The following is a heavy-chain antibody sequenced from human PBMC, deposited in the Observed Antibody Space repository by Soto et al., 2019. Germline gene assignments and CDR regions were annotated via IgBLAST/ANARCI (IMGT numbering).Heavy chain of an antibody. Sequence: KASETLSLTCTVSSGSISVTDVFWGWIRQPPGKGLEWIGNVDYSGTAYFSPSLATRVTFHVDTSKNQFSLTLYSVTAADTAVYYCARITGRDLDYWGQGILVTVSS. CDR2: VDYSGTA. J-gene: IGHJ4*02. CDR3: ARITGRDLDY. D-gene: IGHD2-21*01. CDR1: SGSISVTDVF. V-gene: IGHV4-39*01.